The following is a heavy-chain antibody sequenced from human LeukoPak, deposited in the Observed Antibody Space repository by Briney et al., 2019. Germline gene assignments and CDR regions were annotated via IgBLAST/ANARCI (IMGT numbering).Heavy chain of an antibody. Sequence: SETLSLTCTVSGGSISSSSYYWGWIRQPPGKGLEWIGSIYYSGSTYYNPSLKSRVTMSVDTSKNQFSLKLSSVTAADTAIYYCARDSGGSYYGGFDYWGQGTLVTVSS. J-gene: IGHJ4*02. V-gene: IGHV4-39*07. D-gene: IGHD1-26*01. CDR1: GGSISSSSYY. CDR2: IYYSGST. CDR3: ARDSGGSYYGGFDY.